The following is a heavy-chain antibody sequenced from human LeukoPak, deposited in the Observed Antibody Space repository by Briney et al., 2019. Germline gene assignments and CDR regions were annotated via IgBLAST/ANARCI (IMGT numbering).Heavy chain of an antibody. D-gene: IGHD2-21*02. CDR2: ISAYNGNT. V-gene: IGHV1-18*01. Sequence: ASVKVSCKASGYTFTSYGISWVRQAPGQGLEWMGWISAYNGNTNYAQKLQGRVTMTTDTSTSTAYMELRSLRSDDTAVYYCARDQRIVVVTAYSYWGQGTLVTVSS. J-gene: IGHJ4*02. CDR3: ARDQRIVVVTAYSY. CDR1: GYTFTSYG.